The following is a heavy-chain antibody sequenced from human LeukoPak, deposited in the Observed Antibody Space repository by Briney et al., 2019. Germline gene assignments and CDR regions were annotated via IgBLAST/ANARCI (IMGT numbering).Heavy chain of an antibody. D-gene: IGHD6-19*01. J-gene: IGHJ4*02. CDR1: GFTFSGSA. CDR3: TSQPSVAGKMLDY. Sequence: GGSLKLSCAASGFTFSGSAMHWVRQASGKGLEWVGRIRSKANSYATAYAASVKGRFTISRDDSKNTAYLQMNSLKTEDTAVYYCTSQPSVAGKMLDYWGQGTLVTVSS. CDR2: IRSKANSYAT. V-gene: IGHV3-73*01.